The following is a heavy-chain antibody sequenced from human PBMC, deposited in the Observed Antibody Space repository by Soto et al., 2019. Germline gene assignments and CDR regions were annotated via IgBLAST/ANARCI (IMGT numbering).Heavy chain of an antibody. CDR2: INHSGST. D-gene: IGHD6-19*01. Sequence: SETLSLTCAVYGGSFSGYYWSWIRQPPGKGLEWIGEINHSGSTNYNPSLKSRVTISVDTSKNQFSLKLSSVTAADTAVYYCARGGIAVAGRGFDYWGQGTLVTVSS. CDR3: ARGGIAVAGRGFDY. V-gene: IGHV4-34*01. CDR1: GGSFSGYY. J-gene: IGHJ4*02.